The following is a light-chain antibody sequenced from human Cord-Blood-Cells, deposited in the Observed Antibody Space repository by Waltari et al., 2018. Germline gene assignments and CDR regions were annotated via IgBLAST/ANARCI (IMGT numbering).Light chain of an antibody. CDR1: SSDVGGYNY. Sequence: QSALTQPRSVSGSPGQSVTISCTGTSSDVGGYNYVSWYQQHPGQAPKRMIYDVSKRPSWVPDRFSGSKSCNTASLTISGLQAEDVADYYCCSYAGSYTFVFGTGTKVTVL. CDR3: CSYAGSYTFV. CDR2: DVS. V-gene: IGLV2-11*01. J-gene: IGLJ1*01.